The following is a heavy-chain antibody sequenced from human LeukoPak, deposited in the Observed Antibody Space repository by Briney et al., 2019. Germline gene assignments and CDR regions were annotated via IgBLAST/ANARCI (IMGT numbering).Heavy chain of an antibody. V-gene: IGHV3-30*04. J-gene: IGHJ4*02. CDR2: ISYDGSNK. D-gene: IGHD6-19*01. Sequence: PGRSLRLSCAASGFTFSSYAMHWVRQAPGKGLEWVAVISYDGSNKYYADSVKGRFTISRDNSKNTLYLQMNSLRAEDTAVYYCATYSSGWYYFDYWGQGTLVTVSS. CDR3: ATYSSGWYYFDY. CDR1: GFTFSSYA.